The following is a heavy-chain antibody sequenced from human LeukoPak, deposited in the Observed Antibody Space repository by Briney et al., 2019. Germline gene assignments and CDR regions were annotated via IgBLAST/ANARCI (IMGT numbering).Heavy chain of an antibody. J-gene: IGHJ5*02. CDR3: ARDFWSGYYEGGLDP. V-gene: IGHV3-74*01. CDR2: INSDGSTT. D-gene: IGHD3-3*01. Sequence: GGSLRLSCAATGFTSSNYWMHWVRQAPGKGLVWVSRINSDGSTTSYADSVKGRFTISRDNAKNALYLQMNSLRADDTAVYYCARDFWSGYYEGGLDPWGQGTLVIVSS. CDR1: GFTSSNYW.